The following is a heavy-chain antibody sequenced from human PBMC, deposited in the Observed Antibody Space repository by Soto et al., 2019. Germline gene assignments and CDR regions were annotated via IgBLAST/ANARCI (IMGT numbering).Heavy chain of an antibody. Sequence: RASVKVSCKASGYTYTSYDINWVRQATGQGLEWMGWMNPNSGNTGYAQKFQGRVTMTRNTSISTAYMELSSLRSEDTAVYYCAREGAYSSGWYDVDYWGQGTLVTVSS. CDR3: AREGAYSSGWYDVDY. D-gene: IGHD6-19*01. CDR1: GYTYTSYD. V-gene: IGHV1-8*01. J-gene: IGHJ4*02. CDR2: MNPNSGNT.